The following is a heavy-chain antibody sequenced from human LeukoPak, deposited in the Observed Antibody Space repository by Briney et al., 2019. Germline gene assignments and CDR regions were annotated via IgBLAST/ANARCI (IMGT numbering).Heavy chain of an antibody. CDR3: AKIAVAGYSANYYYFDY. CDR2: ISGSGVSS. D-gene: IGHD6-19*01. J-gene: IGHJ4*02. Sequence: PGGSLRLSCAASGFSFRSYAMSWVRQAPGKRLEWVSTISGSGVSSYYAESVKGRFTISRDNSKNTLYLQMNSLRAEDTAVYYCAKIAVAGYSANYYYFDYWGQGTLVTVSS. V-gene: IGHV3-23*01. CDR1: GFSFRSYA.